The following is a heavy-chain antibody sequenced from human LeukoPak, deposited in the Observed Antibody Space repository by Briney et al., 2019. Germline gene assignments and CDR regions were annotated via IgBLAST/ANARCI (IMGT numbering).Heavy chain of an antibody. CDR1: GYTFSSYD. CDR3: ARESPDDYGDYVNDY. CDR2: INPNSGGT. V-gene: IGHV1-2*06. D-gene: IGHD4-17*01. Sequence: ASVKVSCKASGYTFSSYDINWVRQATGQGLEWMGRINPNSGGTNYAQKFQGRVTMTRDTSTSTAYMELSRLRSDDTAVYYCARESPDDYGDYVNDYWGQGTLVTVSS. J-gene: IGHJ4*02.